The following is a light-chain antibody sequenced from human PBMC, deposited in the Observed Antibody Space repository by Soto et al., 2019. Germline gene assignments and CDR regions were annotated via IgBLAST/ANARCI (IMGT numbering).Light chain of an antibody. CDR2: EVS. J-gene: IGLJ1*01. CDR3: SSYTSSTSYV. V-gene: IGLV2-14*01. CDR1: SSDVGGYNY. Sequence: QSALTQPASVSGSPGQSITISCTGTSSDVGGYNYVSWYQQYPGKAPKLMIYEVSNRPSGVSNRFSGSKSGNTASLTISGLQAEDEADHYCSSYTSSTSYVLGTGTKVTV.